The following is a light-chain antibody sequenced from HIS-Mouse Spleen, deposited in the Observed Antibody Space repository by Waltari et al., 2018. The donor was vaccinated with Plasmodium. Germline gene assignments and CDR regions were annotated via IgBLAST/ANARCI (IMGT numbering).Light chain of an antibody. CDR1: QGISSY. J-gene: IGKJ2*01. V-gene: IGKV1-9*01. CDR2: AAA. CDR3: QQLNSYPYT. Sequence: DIQLTQSPSFLSASVGDRVTITFRASQGISSYLAWYQQKPGKAPNLLIYAAATLQSGVPSRFSGSGSGTEFTRTISSLQPEDFATYYCQQLNSYPYTFGQGTKLEIK.